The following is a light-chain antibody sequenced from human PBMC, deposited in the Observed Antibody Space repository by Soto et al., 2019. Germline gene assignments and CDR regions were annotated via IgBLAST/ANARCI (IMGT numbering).Light chain of an antibody. J-gene: IGLJ1*01. CDR2: DVS. CDR3: TAYRSSSTLGV. Sequence: QSALTQPASVSGSPGQSITISCTGTSSDVGDYKYVSWYQQKPGKAPKLLIYDVSNRPSGVSDRFSGSKSGNTASLTISGLQAEDEADYYCTAYRSSSTLGVFGTGTKLTVL. CDR1: SSDVGDYKY. V-gene: IGLV2-14*01.